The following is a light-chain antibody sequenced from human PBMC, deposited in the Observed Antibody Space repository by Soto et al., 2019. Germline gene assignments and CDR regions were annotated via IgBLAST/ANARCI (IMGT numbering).Light chain of an antibody. CDR1: SSGVGSYTL. Sequence: QSVLTQPASVSGSPGQSITISCTGTSSGVGSYTLVSWYQQHPGKAPKLLIYEGTKRPSGVSSRFSGSKSGNTASLTISGLQAEDEADYYCCSYVGANVFGGGTKVTVL. J-gene: IGLJ3*02. CDR2: EGT. CDR3: CSYVGANV. V-gene: IGLV2-23*01.